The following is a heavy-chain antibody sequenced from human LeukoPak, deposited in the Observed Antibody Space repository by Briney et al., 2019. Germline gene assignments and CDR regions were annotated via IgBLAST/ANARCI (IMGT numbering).Heavy chain of an antibody. CDR3: ARAELRYFDWFPFDY. CDR1: GYTFTSYG. CDR2: ISAYNGNT. V-gene: IGHV1-18*01. Sequence: ASVKVSCKASGYTFTSYGISWVRQAPGQGLEWMGWISAYNGNTNYAQKLQGRVTMTTDTSTSTAYMELRSLRSDDTAVYYCARAELRYFDWFPFDYWGQGTLVTVSS. J-gene: IGHJ4*02. D-gene: IGHD3-9*01.